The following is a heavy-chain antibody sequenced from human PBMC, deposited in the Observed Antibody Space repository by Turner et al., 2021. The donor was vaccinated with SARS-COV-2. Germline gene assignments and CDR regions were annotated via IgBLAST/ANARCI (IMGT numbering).Heavy chain of an antibody. CDR1: GFTVSSYY. J-gene: IGHJ4*02. CDR3: ARETWGRDPDY. V-gene: IGHV3-53*04. Sequence: EVQLVECGGGVVQPGGSLRLCCAAFGFTVSSYYISWVLQSLGKGLEWVSVIYSGGSTYYADSVKGRFAISRHNSKNRLYLQMNSLRAEDTAVYYCARETWGRDPDYWGQGTLVTVSS. D-gene: IGHD3-16*01. CDR2: IYSGGST.